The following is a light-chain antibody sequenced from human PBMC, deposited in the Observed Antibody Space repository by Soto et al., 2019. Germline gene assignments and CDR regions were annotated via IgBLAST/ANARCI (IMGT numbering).Light chain of an antibody. Sequence: EIVMTQSPVTLSVSPGERATLSCRASQTIGSNLAWYQQKPGQPPRLLIYDASTRATDVPARFTGSGSATEFTLTISSLQSEDFALYYCQQYNNWPPTWTFGQGTKVDIK. V-gene: IGKV3-15*01. CDR2: DAS. CDR3: QQYNNWPPTWT. J-gene: IGKJ1*01. CDR1: QTIGSN.